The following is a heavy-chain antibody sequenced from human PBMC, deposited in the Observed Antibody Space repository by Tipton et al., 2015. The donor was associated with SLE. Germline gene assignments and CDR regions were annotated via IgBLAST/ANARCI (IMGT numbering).Heavy chain of an antibody. D-gene: IGHD4-17*01. CDR3: ARDRTVYGDYGLGEY. CDR1: GGSFSGYY. J-gene: IGHJ4*02. V-gene: IGHV4-34*01. CDR2: INHSGST. Sequence: LRLSCAVYGGSFSGYYWTWIRQPPGKGLEWIGEINHSGSTNYNPSLKSRVTISVDTSKNQFSLKLSSVTAADTAVYYCARDRTVYGDYGLGEYWGQGTLVTVSS.